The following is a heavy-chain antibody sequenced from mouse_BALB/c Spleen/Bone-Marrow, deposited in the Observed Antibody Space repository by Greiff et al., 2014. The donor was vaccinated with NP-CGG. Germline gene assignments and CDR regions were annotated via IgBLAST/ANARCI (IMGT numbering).Heavy chain of an antibody. D-gene: IGHD4-1*01. J-gene: IGHJ4*01. CDR2: INPGSGGT. V-gene: IGHV1-54*01. CDR3: ARCLTGTSAMDY. Sequence: VKLMESGAELVRPGTSVKVSCKASGYAFNNYLIEWVKQRPGEGLEWIGVINPGSGGTKYNEKFKGKATLTADKSSGTAYMQLSSLTSDDSAVYFCARCLTGTSAMDYWGQGTSVTVSS. CDR1: GYAFNNYL.